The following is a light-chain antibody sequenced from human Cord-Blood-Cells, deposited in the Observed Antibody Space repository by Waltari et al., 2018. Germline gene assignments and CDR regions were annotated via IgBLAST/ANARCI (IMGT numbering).Light chain of an antibody. J-gene: IGKJ5*01. CDR3: QQYNSYSSIT. CDR2: KAS. V-gene: IGKV1-5*03. CDR1: QSISSW. Sequence: DIQMTQSPSTLSASVGDRVTITCRASQSISSWLAWYQQKPGKAPKLLIYKASSLESGVPTRFSGSVSGTEFTLTISILQPDDFATYYCQQYNSYSSITFGQGTRLEIK.